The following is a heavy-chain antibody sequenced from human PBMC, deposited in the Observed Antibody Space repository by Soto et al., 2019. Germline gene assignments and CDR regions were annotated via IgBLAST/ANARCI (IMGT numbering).Heavy chain of an antibody. V-gene: IGHV1-8*01. CDR1: GYTFTSYD. Sequence: QVQLVQSGAEVKKPGASVKVSCKASGYTFTSYDINWVRQATGQGLEWMGWMNPNSGNTGYAQKFQGRVTMTRNTSISTAYMELRSLRYEDTAVYYCARSSGYDSSGYYFYYYYGMDVWGQGTTVTVSS. D-gene: IGHD3-22*01. CDR2: MNPNSGNT. CDR3: ARSSGYDSSGYYFYYYYGMDV. J-gene: IGHJ6*02.